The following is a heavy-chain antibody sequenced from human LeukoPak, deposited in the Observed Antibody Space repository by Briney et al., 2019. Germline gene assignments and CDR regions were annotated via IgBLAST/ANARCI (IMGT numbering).Heavy chain of an antibody. J-gene: IGHJ4*02. CDR2: INHSGST. CDR1: GGSFSGYY. Sequence: SETLSLTRAVYGGSFSGYYWSWIRQPPGKGLEWIGEINHSGSTNYNPSLKSRVTISVDTSKNQFSLKLSSVTAADTAVYYCGRALGSGYSYGYSDYWGQGTLVTVSS. CDR3: GRALGSGYSYGYSDY. D-gene: IGHD5-18*01. V-gene: IGHV4-34*01.